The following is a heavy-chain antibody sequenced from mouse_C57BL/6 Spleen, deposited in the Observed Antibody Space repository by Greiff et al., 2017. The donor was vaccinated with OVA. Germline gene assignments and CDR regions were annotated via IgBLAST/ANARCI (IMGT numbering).Heavy chain of an antibody. CDR1: GYTFTSYW. J-gene: IGHJ3*01. D-gene: IGHD1-1*01. CDR2: IDPSDSYT. V-gene: IGHV1-69*01. CDR3: ARKGTSATTSWFAY. Sequence: QVQLQQPGAELVMPGASVKLSCKASGYTFTSYWMHWVKQRPGQGLEWIGEIDPSDSYTNYNQKFKGKSTLTVDKSSSTAYMQLSSLTSEDSAVYYGARKGTSATTSWFAYGGQGTLVTVSA.